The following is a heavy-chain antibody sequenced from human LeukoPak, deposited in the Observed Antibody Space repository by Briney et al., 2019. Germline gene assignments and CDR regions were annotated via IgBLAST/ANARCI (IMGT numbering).Heavy chain of an antibody. CDR3: ARDPTELQLLSYYFDY. CDR1: GIAFSSYS. CDR2: ISFSGTTT. D-gene: IGHD2-2*01. V-gene: IGHV3-23*01. J-gene: IGHJ4*02. Sequence: GGSLRLSCAASGIAFSSYSMSWVRQAPGKGLEWVSSISFSGTTTQHADSVKGRFTVSRDKSKNTLYLQMDGLSAEDTAVYYCARDPTELQLLSYYFDYWGQGTLVAVSS.